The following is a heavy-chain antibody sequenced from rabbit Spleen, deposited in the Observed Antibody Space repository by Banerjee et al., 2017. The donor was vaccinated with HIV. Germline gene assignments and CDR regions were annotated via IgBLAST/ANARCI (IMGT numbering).Heavy chain of an antibody. Sequence: QEQLVESGGGLVQPEGSLTLTCTASGFSFSSNVYMCWVRQAPGKGLEWIACISTGSSGYTYYATWAKGRFTISKTSSTTVTLQMTSLTVADTATYFCARDTGSSFSSYGMDLWGPGTLVTVS. J-gene: IGHJ6*01. CDR1: GFSFSSNVY. V-gene: IGHV1S45*01. CDR3: ARDTGSSFSSYGMDL. CDR2: ISTGSSGYT. D-gene: IGHD8-1*01.